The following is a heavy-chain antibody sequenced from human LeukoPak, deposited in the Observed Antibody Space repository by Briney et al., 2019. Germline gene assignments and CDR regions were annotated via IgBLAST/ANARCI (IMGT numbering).Heavy chain of an antibody. V-gene: IGHV1-58*01. CDR3: AADGAKYCSGGSCSEFWDY. CDR1: GFTFASSV. Sequence: SLKVSCKPSGFTFASSVVQWVRQTRGQRLEWIGWIVVGSGNTNYAQKFQERVTITRDMSTSTTYMELSSLRSEDMAVYYCAADGAKYCSGGSCSEFWDYWGQGTLVTVSS. D-gene: IGHD2-15*01. J-gene: IGHJ4*02. CDR2: IVVGSGNT.